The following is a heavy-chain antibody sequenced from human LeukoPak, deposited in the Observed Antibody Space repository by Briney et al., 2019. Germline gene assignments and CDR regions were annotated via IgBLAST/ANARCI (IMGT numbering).Heavy chain of an antibody. J-gene: IGHJ3*02. Sequence: ASVKVSCKASGYTFTSYYMHWVRQAPGQGLEWMGIINPSGGSTSYAQKLQGRVTMTTDTSTSTAYMELRSLRSDDTAVYYCAMARKCSGGSCYRGAFDIWGQGTMVTVSS. CDR1: GYTFTSYY. CDR2: INPSGGST. V-gene: IGHV1-46*01. D-gene: IGHD2-15*01. CDR3: AMARKCSGGSCYRGAFDI.